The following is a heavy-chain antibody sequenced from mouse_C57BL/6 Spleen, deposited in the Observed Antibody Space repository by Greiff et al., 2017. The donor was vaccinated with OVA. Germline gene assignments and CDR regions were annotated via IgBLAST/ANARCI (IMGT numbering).Heavy chain of an antibody. CDR1: GFTFSDYY. CDR3: ARGEGGAMDY. Sequence: EVQLQESEGGLVQPGSSMKLSCTASGFTFSDYYMAWVRQVPEKGLEWVANINYDGSSTYYLDSLKSRFIISRDNAKNILYLQMSSLKSEDTATYYCARGEGGAMDYWGQGTSVTVSS. V-gene: IGHV5-16*01. CDR2: INYDGSST. J-gene: IGHJ4*01.